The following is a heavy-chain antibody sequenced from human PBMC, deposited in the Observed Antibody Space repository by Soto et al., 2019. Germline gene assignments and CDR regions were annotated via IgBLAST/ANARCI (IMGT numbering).Heavy chain of an antibody. CDR2: ISDDGSNK. D-gene: IGHD3-10*01. CDR3: ANLGGYYYGSGSYSVDY. Sequence: GGSLRLSCAASGFTFSSYGMHWVRQAPGKGLEWVAVISDDGSNKYYADSVKGRFTISRDNSKNTLYLQMNSLRAEDTAVYYCANLGGYYYGSGSYSVDYWGQGTLVTVSS. CDR1: GFTFSSYG. J-gene: IGHJ4*02. V-gene: IGHV3-30*18.